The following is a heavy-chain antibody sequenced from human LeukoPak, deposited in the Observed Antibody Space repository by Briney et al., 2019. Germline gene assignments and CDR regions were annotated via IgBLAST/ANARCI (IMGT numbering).Heavy chain of an antibody. CDR1: GFTFSGSA. CDR3: TRLLDTAMDYYYYYGMDV. Sequence: GGSLRLSCAASGFTFSGSAMHWVRQASGKGLEWVGRIRSKANSYATAHAASVKGRFTISRDDSKNTAYLQMNSLKTEDTAVYYCTRLLDTAMDYYYYYGMDVWGQGTTVTVSS. CDR2: IRSKANSYAT. J-gene: IGHJ6*02. D-gene: IGHD5-18*01. V-gene: IGHV3-73*01.